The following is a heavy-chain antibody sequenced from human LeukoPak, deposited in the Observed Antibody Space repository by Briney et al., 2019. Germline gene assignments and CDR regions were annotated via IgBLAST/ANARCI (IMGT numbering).Heavy chain of an antibody. CDR2: IYYSGST. J-gene: IGHJ4*02. CDR1: GGSISSYY. CDR3: ARGREDSSGWYEDY. Sequence: PSETLSLTCTVSGGSISSYYWSWIRQPPGEGLEWIGYIYYSGSTNYNPSLKSRVTISVDTSKNQFSLKLSSVTAADTAVYYCARGREDSSGWYEDYWGQGTLVTVSS. D-gene: IGHD6-19*01. V-gene: IGHV4-59*01.